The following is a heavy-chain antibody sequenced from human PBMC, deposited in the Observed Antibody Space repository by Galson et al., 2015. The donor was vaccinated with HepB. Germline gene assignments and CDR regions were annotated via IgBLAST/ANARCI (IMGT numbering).Heavy chain of an antibody. J-gene: IGHJ4*02. CDR1: GYTFTELS. V-gene: IGHV1-24*01. CDR2: FDPEDGET. D-gene: IGHD3-10*01. CDR3: ATGERWFGESYFDY. Sequence: SVKVSCKVSGYTFTELSMHWVRRAPGKGLEWMGGFDPEDGETIYAQKFQGRVTMTEDTSTDTAYMELSSLRSEDTAVYYCATGERWFGESYFDYWGQGTLVTVSS.